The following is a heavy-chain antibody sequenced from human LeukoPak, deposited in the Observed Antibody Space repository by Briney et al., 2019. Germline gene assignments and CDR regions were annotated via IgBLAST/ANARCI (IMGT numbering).Heavy chain of an antibody. CDR3: ARVPGTGNIVVVPAADEGDAFDI. CDR2: IYYSGST. D-gene: IGHD2-2*01. V-gene: IGHV4-30-4*08. J-gene: IGHJ3*02. Sequence: PSQTLSLTCAVSGGSISSGDYYWSWIRQPPGKGLEWIGYIYYSGSTYYNPSLKSRVTISVDTSKNQFSLKLSSVTAADTAVYYCARVPGTGNIVVVPAADEGDAFDIWGQGTMVTVSS. CDR1: GGSISSGDYY.